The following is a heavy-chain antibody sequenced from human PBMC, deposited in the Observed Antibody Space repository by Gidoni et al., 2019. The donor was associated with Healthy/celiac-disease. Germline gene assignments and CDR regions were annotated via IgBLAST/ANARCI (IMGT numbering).Heavy chain of an antibody. Sequence: VQLVQSGAEVKKPGASVQVSCKASGYTFTSYYMHWVRQAPGQGLEWMGIINPSGGSTSYAQKFQGRVTMTRDTYTSTVYMELSSLRSEDTAVYYCMVTVAVYGMDVWGQGTTVTVSS. D-gene: IGHD5-18*01. V-gene: IGHV1-46*01. CDR1: GYTFTSYY. CDR2: INPSGGST. J-gene: IGHJ6*02. CDR3: MVTVAVYGMDV.